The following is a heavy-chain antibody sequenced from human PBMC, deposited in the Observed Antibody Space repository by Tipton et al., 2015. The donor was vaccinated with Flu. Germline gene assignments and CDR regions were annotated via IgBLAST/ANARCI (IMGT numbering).Heavy chain of an antibody. D-gene: IGHD3-22*01. CDR3: ARSSHYYDSSGYYHD. CDR1: GGTFSSYA. J-gene: IGHJ4*02. CDR2: IIPIFATA. V-gene: IGHV1-69*18. Sequence: QLVQSGAEVKKPGASVKVSCKASGGTFSSYAITWVRQAPGQGLEWMGKIIPIFATANYAQKFQGRVTITADESTSTAYMELSSLRSEDTAVYYCARSSHYYDSSGYYHDWGQGTLVTVSS.